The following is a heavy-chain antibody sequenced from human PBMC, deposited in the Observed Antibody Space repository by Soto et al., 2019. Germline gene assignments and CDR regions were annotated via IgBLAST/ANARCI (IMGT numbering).Heavy chain of an antibody. V-gene: IGHV1-3*01. D-gene: IGHD3-22*01. CDR2: INAGNGNT. CDR1: GYTFTSYA. Sequence: ASVKVSCKASGYTFTSYAMHWVRQAPGQRLEWMGWINAGNGNTKYSQKFQGRVTITRDTSASTAYMELSSLRSEDTAVYYCARDRCPGSGYYLFDYWGQGTMVTVYS. CDR3: ARDRCPGSGYYLFDY. J-gene: IGHJ4*02.